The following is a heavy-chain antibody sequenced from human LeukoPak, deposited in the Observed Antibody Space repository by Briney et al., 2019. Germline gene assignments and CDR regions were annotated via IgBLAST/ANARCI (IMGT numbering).Heavy chain of an antibody. V-gene: IGHV1-2*02. Sequence: ASVKVSCKASGYTFTSYYMHWVRQAPGQGLEWMGWINPNSGGTNYAQKFQGRVTMTRDTSISTAYMELSRLRSDDTAVYYCARAPFHLYQPGVPDYWGQGTLVTVSS. J-gene: IGHJ4*02. CDR2: INPNSGGT. CDR1: GYTFTSYY. D-gene: IGHD2-2*01. CDR3: ARAPFHLYQPGVPDY.